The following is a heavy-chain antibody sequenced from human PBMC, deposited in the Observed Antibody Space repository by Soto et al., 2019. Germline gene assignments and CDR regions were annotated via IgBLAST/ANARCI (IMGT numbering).Heavy chain of an antibody. Sequence: QVQLVESGGGVVQPGRSLRLSCAASGFTFSSYAMHWVRKAPGKGLEWVAVISYDGSNKYYADSVKGRFTNSRDTSKNTLYLQMNSLRAEDTAVYYCARDYYRFNSGYGFSMDVWGQGTTVTVSS. CDR3: ARDYYRFNSGYGFSMDV. J-gene: IGHJ6*02. V-gene: IGHV3-30-3*01. D-gene: IGHD5-12*01. CDR1: GFTFSSYA. CDR2: ISYDGSNK.